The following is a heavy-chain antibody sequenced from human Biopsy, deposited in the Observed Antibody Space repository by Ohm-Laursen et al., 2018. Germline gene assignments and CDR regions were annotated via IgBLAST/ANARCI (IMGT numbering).Heavy chain of an antibody. J-gene: IGHJ3*01. D-gene: IGHD1-26*01. V-gene: IGHV3-7*01. CDR1: RFTFSRYW. CDR3: ARLNSGTYDASDL. Sequence: SLRLSCAASRFTFSRYWMNWVRQAPGKGLEWVANINQDGSEKYYVDSVKGRFTISRDNAENSLYLHMNSLRAEDTAVYYCARLNSGTYDASDLWGQGTMVIVSS. CDR2: INQDGSEK.